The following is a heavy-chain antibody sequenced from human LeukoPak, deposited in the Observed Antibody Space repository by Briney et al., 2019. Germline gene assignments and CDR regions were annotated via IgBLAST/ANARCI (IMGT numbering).Heavy chain of an antibody. Sequence: GRSLRLSCAAPGFTFSSYGMHWVRQAPGKGLEWVAVISYDGSNKYYADSVKGRFTISRDNSKNTLYLQMNSLRAEDTAVYYCAKPRIRYGCNLGTAFDIWGQGTMVTVSS. V-gene: IGHV3-30*18. CDR2: ISYDGSNK. D-gene: IGHD4-23*01. J-gene: IGHJ3*02. CDR3: AKPRIRYGCNLGTAFDI. CDR1: GFTFSSYG.